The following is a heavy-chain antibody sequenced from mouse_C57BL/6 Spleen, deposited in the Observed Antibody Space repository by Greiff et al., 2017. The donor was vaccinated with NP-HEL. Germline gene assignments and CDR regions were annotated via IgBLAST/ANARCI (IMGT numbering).Heavy chain of an antibody. D-gene: IGHD1-1*01. CDR3: ARGDYYGSSWDY. J-gene: IGHJ2*01. V-gene: IGHV1-61*01. Sequence: QVQLQQPGAELVRPGSSVKLSCKASGYTFTSYWMDWVKQRPGQGLEWIGNIYPSDSETHYNQKFKDKATLTVDKSSSTAYMQLSSLTSEDSAVYYCARGDYYGSSWDYWGQGTTLTVSS. CDR2: IYPSDSET. CDR1: GYTFTSYW.